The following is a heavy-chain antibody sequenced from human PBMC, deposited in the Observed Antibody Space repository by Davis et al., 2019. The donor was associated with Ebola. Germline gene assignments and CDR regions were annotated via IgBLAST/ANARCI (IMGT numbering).Heavy chain of an antibody. Sequence: PGGSLRLSCNTSGFNFISYGMHWVRQAPGKGLEWVAVMLYEGTSIYYADSVKGRFTISRDSAKNTVLLQMNDLRGDDSAIYYCTRDGGLGSSWASFDYWGQGALVIVSS. J-gene: IGHJ4*02. D-gene: IGHD6-13*01. CDR1: GFNFISYG. CDR3: TRDGGLGSSWASFDY. CDR2: MLYEGTSI. V-gene: IGHV3-33*01.